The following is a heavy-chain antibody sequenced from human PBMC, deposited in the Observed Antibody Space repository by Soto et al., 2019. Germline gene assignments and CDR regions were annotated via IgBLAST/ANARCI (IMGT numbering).Heavy chain of an antibody. CDR1: GGSISSYY. CDR2: IYYSGST. Sequence: SETLSLTCTVSGGSISSYYWSWIRQPPGKGLEWIGYIYYSGSTNYNPSPKSRVTISVDTSKNQFSLKLSSVTAADTAVYYCAREVGYYYYYMDVWGKGTTVTVSS. V-gene: IGHV4-59*01. CDR3: AREVGYYYYYMDV. J-gene: IGHJ6*03.